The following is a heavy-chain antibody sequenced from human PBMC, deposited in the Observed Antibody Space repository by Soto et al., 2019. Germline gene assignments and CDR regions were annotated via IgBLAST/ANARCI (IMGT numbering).Heavy chain of an antibody. V-gene: IGHV3-23*01. CDR3: TKSDGCGGGACYTGTYYYFDV. CDR2: ISESGHHT. J-gene: IGHJ2*01. D-gene: IGHD3-16*02. Sequence: DVHLLESGGGLVEPGGSLTLSCAASGFPSSTYALNWVRQAPGKGPEWVSTISESGHHTHYADSVKGRFTISRDKSKNTLSLQMNSLRVDETAIYYCTKSDGCGGGACYTGTYYYFDVWGRGTLVTVSS. CDR1: GFPSSTYA.